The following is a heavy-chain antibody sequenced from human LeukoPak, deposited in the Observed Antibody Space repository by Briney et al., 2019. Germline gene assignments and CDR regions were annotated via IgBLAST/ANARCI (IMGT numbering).Heavy chain of an antibody. CDR3: ARGGWNYAKYFDY. CDR2: IIPIFGTA. V-gene: IGHV1-69*13. D-gene: IGHD1-7*01. Sequence: ASVKVSCKASGGTFSSYAISWVRQAPGQGLEWMGGIIPIFGTANYAQKFQGRVTITADESTSTAYMELSSLRSEDTAVYYCARGGWNYAKYFDYWGQGTLVTVSS. J-gene: IGHJ4*02. CDR1: GGTFSSYA.